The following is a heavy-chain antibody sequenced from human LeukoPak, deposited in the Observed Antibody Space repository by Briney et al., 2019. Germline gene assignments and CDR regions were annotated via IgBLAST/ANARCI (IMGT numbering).Heavy chain of an antibody. V-gene: IGHV3-30*18. CDR3: AKDGSKYYYGSGSYYDY. Sequence: PGGSLRLSCAASGFTFSSYGMHWVRQAPGKGLEWVAVISHDGSNKYYADSVKGRFTISRDNSKNTLYLQMNSLRAEDTAVYYCAKDGSKYYYGSGSYYDYWGQGTLVTVSS. CDR1: GFTFSSYG. CDR2: ISHDGSNK. J-gene: IGHJ4*02. D-gene: IGHD3-10*01.